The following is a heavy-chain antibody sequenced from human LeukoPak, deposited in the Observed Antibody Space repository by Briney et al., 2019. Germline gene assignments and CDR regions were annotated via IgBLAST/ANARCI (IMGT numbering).Heavy chain of an antibody. Sequence: PGGSLRLSCAASGFTFSSYGMHWVRQAPGKGLEWVAFIRYDGSNKYYADSVKGRFTISRDNSKNTLYLQMNSLRAEDTAVYYCAKDPFDEDYFDYWGQGTLVTVPS. D-gene: IGHD2/OR15-2a*01. J-gene: IGHJ4*02. CDR3: AKDPFDEDYFDY. CDR2: IRYDGSNK. CDR1: GFTFSSYG. V-gene: IGHV3-30*02.